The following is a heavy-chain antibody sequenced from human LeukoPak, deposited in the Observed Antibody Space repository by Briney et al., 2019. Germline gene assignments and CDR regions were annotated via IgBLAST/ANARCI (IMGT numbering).Heavy chain of an antibody. D-gene: IGHD1-26*01. CDR1: GGTLSSYA. J-gene: IGHJ6*03. Sequence: SVKVSCKASGGTLSSYAISWVRQAPGQGLEWMGGIIPIFGTANYAQKFQGRVTITTDESTSTAYMELSSLRSEDTAVYYCARVVIVGATYYYYYYMDVWGKGTTVTVSS. CDR2: IIPIFGTA. V-gene: IGHV1-69*05. CDR3: ARVVIVGATYYYYYYMDV.